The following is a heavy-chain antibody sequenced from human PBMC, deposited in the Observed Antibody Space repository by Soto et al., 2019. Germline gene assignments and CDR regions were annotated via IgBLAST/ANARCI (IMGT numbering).Heavy chain of an antibody. V-gene: IGHV3-66*01. CDR2: IYSGGST. J-gene: IGHJ5*02. CDR3: ASLITIFGVVTPTPVYNWFDP. D-gene: IGHD3-3*01. Sequence: GGSLRLSCAASGFTVSSNYMSWVRQAPGKGLEWVSVIYSGGSTYYADSVKGRLTISRDNSKNTLYLQMNSLRAEDTAVYYCASLITIFGVVTPTPVYNWFDPWGQGTLVTVSS. CDR1: GFTVSSNY.